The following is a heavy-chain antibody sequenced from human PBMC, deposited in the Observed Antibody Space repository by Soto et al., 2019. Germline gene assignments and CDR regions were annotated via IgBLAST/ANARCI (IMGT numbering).Heavy chain of an antibody. CDR1: GFKFDNFG. D-gene: IGHD1-26*01. CDR3: ARDRGVGATNAKDY. V-gene: IGHV3-33*08. Sequence: QVRLVESGGGVVQPGRSLRLSCAASGFKFDNFGMHWVRQAPGKVPAWVAVIWHDGTNEHYADSVKGRFTISRDNSKNTVYLQMNSLRGDDTAMYYCARDRGVGATNAKDYWGQGTRVTVSA. CDR2: IWHDGTNE. J-gene: IGHJ4*02.